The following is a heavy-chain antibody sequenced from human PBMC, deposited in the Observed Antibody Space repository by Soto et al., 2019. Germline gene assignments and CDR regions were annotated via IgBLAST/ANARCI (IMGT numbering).Heavy chain of an antibody. V-gene: IGHV1-18*04. CDR1: GYPFSKYG. D-gene: IGHD1-26*01. CDR3: ATSYYSGFDT. Sequence: QLQLVQSGGEVKKPGASVRVSCEAYGYPFSKYGISWIRQAPGQGLEWMGWIKPDNGNTEYAQKFQGRVTMTTDTSSNTAYMELRSLRSDDTAVYYCATSYYSGFDTWGQGTLVSVSS. CDR2: IKPDNGNT. J-gene: IGHJ5*02.